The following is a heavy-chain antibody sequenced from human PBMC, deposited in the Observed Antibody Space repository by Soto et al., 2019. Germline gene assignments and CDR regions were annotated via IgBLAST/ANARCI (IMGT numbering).Heavy chain of an antibody. J-gene: IGHJ3*02. CDR1: GFTFSSYE. CDR2: ISSSGSTI. Sequence: GGSLRLSCAASGFTFSSYEMNWVRQAPGKGLEWVSYISSSGSTIYYADSVRGRFTISRDNAKNSLYLQMNSLRAEDTAVYYCARGFITMIAVVITPGAFDIWGQGTMVTV. D-gene: IGHD3-22*01. CDR3: ARGFITMIAVVITPGAFDI. V-gene: IGHV3-48*03.